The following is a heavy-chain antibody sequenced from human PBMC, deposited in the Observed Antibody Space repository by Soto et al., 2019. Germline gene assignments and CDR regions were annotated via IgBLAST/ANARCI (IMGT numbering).Heavy chain of an antibody. Sequence: QVQLQESGPGLVKPSETLSLTCTVSGGSISSYYWSWIRQPPGKGLEWIGYIYYSGSTNYNPSLKSRVTISVDTSKNQFSLKLSSVTAADTAVYYCAPYSGSYRIDYWGQGTLVTVSS. J-gene: IGHJ4*02. CDR2: IYYSGST. CDR3: APYSGSYRIDY. V-gene: IGHV4-59*01. D-gene: IGHD1-26*01. CDR1: GGSISSYY.